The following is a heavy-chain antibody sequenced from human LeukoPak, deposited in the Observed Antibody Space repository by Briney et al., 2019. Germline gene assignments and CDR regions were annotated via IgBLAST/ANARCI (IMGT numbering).Heavy chain of an antibody. CDR3: ARDLRIAAAVTNWFDP. CDR2: INPSGGST. Sequence: ASVKVSCKASGYTFTSYYMHWVRQAPGQGLEWMGIINPSGGSTSYAQKFQGRVTMTRDTSTSTVYMELSSLRSEDTAVYYCARDLRIAAAVTNWFDPWGQGTLVTVSS. J-gene: IGHJ5*02. D-gene: IGHD6-13*01. CDR1: GYTFTSYY. V-gene: IGHV1-46*01.